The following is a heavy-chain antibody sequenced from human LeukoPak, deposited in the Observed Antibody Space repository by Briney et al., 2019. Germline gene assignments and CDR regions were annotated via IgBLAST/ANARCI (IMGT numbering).Heavy chain of an antibody. CDR1: GFTFSDYY. D-gene: IGHD2-15*01. J-gene: IGHJ6*03. Sequence: MTGGSLRLSCAASGFTFSDYYMSWIRQAPGKGLEWVSYISSSCSTIYYADSVKGRFTISRDNAKNSLYLQMNSLRAEDTAVYYCAREVVAARNYYYYMDVWGKGTTVTVSS. V-gene: IGHV3-11*01. CDR3: AREVVAARNYYYYMDV. CDR2: ISSSCSTI.